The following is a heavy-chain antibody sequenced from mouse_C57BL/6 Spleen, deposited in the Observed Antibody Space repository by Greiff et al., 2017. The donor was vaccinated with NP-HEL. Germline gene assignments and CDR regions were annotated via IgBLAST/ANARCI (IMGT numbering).Heavy chain of an antibody. V-gene: IGHV1-26*01. CDR3: ARSNLLWLRRNYAMDY. D-gene: IGHD2-2*01. CDR1: GYTFTDYY. J-gene: IGHJ4*01. CDR2: INPNNGGT. Sequence: EVQLQQSGPELVKPGASVKISCKASGYTFTDYYMNWVKQSHGKSLEWIGDINPNNGGTSYNQKFKGKATLTVDKSSSTAYMELRSLTSEDSAVYYCARSNLLWLRRNYAMDYWGQGTSVTVSS.